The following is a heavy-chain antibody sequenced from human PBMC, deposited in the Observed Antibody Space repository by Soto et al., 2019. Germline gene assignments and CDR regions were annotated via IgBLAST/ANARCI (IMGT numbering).Heavy chain of an antibody. Sequence: EVQLLESGGGVVQPGGSLRLSCAASGFSFSGYVISWVRQAPGKGMEWVSVIGFSGGRRYYADSVKGRFTVSRDISKNTVYLQMHSLRAEDTDVYYCAKSQDEMATNSMVDLWGQGTLVTVSS. CDR3: AKSQDEMATNSMVDL. J-gene: IGHJ5*02. V-gene: IGHV3-23*01. D-gene: IGHD5-12*01. CDR1: GFSFSGYV. CDR2: IGFSGGRR.